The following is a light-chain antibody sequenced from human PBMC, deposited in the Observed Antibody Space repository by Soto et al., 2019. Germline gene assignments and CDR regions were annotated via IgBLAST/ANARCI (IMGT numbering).Light chain of an antibody. V-gene: IGKV1-33*01. CDR1: QDISNN. CDR2: AAS. J-gene: IGKJ3*01. CDR3: QQHDNLPPT. Sequence: DIKMTQSPSSLSASVGDRVTITCQASQDISNNLNWYQQNPGKAPNLLIYAASNLETGVPSRFSGSGSGTDFTFTISSLQPEDIATYYCQQHDNLPPTFGPGTKVDIK.